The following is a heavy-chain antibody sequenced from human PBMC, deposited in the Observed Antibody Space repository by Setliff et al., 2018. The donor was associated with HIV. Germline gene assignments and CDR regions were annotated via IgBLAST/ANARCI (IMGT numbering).Heavy chain of an antibody. Sequence: PGGSLRLSCAASGLTLSDYWMHWVRQAPGKGLEWVAHISKMGTTIKYADSVKGRFTISRDNAKNSVLLQMNSLRVEDTAVYFCAAQGVLWGQGTQVTVSS. V-gene: IGHV3-11*04. CDR3: AAQGVL. J-gene: IGHJ4*02. CDR2: ISKMGTTI. CDR1: GLTLSDYW.